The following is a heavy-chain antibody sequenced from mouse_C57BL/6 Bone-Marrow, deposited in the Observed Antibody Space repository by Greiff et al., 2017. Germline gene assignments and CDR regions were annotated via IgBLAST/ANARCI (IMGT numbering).Heavy chain of an antibody. D-gene: IGHD1-1*01. J-gene: IGHJ4*01. CDR3: VPYYYDGGY. CDR2: IRSKSSNYAT. Sequence: EVQLVESGGGLVQPKGSLKLSCAASGFTFNTYAIHWVRQAPGKGLEWVASIRSKSSNYATYYADSVKDRFTTSRYDSQSMLYLQMIDLEAEDTAMYDCVPYYYDGGYWGQGTSVTVSS. CDR1: GFTFNTYA. V-gene: IGHV10-3*01.